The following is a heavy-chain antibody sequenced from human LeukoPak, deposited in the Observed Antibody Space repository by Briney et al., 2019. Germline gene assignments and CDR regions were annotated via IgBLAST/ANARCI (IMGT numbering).Heavy chain of an antibody. J-gene: IGHJ4*02. Sequence: SETLSLTCTVSGGSISSYYWSWIRQPPGRGLEWIGYIYYSGSTNYNPSLKSRVTISVDTSKNQFSLKLSSVTAADTAVYYCARYSGTYYVYWGQGTLVTVSS. CDR3: ARYSGTYYVY. CDR2: IYYSGST. D-gene: IGHD1-26*01. CDR1: GGSISSYY. V-gene: IGHV4-59*01.